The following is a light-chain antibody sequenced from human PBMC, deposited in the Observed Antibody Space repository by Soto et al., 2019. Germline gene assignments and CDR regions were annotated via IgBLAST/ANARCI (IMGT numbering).Light chain of an antibody. CDR1: QSISSY. CDR3: QQYSSRST. CDR2: AAS. V-gene: IGKV1-39*01. Sequence: DIQMTQSPSSLSASVGDIVTINFRASQSISSYLNWYQQKPGKAPKLLIYAASSLQSGVPSRSSGSGSGTDFTLTISSLQPGDFATYYCQQYSSRSTFGQGTKVDIK. J-gene: IGKJ1*01.